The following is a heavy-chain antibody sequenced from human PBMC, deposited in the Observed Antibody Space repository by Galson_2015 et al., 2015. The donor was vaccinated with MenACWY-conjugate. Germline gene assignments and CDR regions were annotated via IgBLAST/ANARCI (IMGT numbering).Heavy chain of an antibody. Sequence: SETLSLTCAAYGGSFSGYYWSWIRQPPGKGLEWIGEINHSGSTNYNPSLKSRVTISVDTSKNQFSLKLSSVTAADTAVYYCARARLDTAMAGRNFDYWGQGTLVTVSS. V-gene: IGHV4-34*01. CDR2: INHSGST. CDR3: ARARLDTAMAGRNFDY. CDR1: GGSFSGYY. J-gene: IGHJ4*02. D-gene: IGHD5-18*01.